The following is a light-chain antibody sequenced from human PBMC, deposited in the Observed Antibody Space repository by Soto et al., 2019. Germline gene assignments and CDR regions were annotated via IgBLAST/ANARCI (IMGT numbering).Light chain of an antibody. Sequence: EIVLTQSPGTLSLSPGERATLSCRASQSVSSSYLAWYQQKPGQAPRLLIYLASSRATRVPDRFSGSGSGTDFILTISRLEAEDFAVYYCQQYGTSPFTFGQGTMLEIK. CDR1: QSVSSSY. J-gene: IGKJ2*01. CDR2: LAS. V-gene: IGKV3-20*01. CDR3: QQYGTSPFT.